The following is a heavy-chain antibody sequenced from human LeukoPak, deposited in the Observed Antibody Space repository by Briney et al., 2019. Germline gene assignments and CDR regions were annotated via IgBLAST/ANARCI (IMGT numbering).Heavy chain of an antibody. CDR3: TRSSWDCSSGSCYSNMNFDY. J-gene: IGHJ4*02. D-gene: IGHD2-15*01. Sequence: GASVKVSRKASGYTLAGYYIHWVRRAPGQGLEWLGWINPNKGDTKSAQKFRDRVIMTTDTSLTTAYMEVINLSSDDTAVYYCTRSSWDCSSGSCYSNMNFDYWGQGPLVTVSS. CDR1: GYTLAGYY. CDR2: INPNKGDT. V-gene: IGHV1-2*02.